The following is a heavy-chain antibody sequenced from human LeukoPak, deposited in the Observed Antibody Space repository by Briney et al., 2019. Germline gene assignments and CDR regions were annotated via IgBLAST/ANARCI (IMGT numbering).Heavy chain of an antibody. J-gene: IGHJ4*02. CDR3: GGGGEGFRLYGGYSFDY. V-gene: IGHV3-7*04. CDR1: GFTFSSYW. Sequence: GGSLRLSCAASGFTFSSYWMSWVRQAPGKGLEWVANIKQDGSEKYYVDSVKGRFTISRDNAKNSLYLQMNSLRAEDTAVYYCGGGGEGFRLYGGYSFDYGGQGPLVTVS. CDR2: IKQDGSEK. D-gene: IGHD4-23*01.